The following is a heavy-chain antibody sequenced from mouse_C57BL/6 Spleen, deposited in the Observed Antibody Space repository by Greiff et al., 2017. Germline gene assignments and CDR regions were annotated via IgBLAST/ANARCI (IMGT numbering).Heavy chain of an antibody. CDR1: GYSFTGYY. V-gene: IGHV1-42*01. CDR3: ARRGYYEGCAMDY. D-gene: IGHD1-1*01. Sequence: EVQLQQSGPELVKPGASVKISCKASGYSFTGYYMNWVKQSPEKSLEWIGEITPSTGGTTYNQKFKAKATLTVDKSSSTAYMQLKSLTSEDSAVYYCARRGYYEGCAMDYWGQGTSVTVSS. J-gene: IGHJ4*01. CDR2: ITPSTGGT.